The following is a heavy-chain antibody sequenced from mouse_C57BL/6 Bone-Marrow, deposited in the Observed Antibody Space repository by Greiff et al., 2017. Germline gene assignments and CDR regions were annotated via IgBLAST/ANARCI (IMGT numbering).Heavy chain of an antibody. J-gene: IGHJ2*01. Sequence: EVQLQQSGAELVRPGASVKLSCTASGFNIKDDYMHWVKQRPEQGLEWIGWIDPENGDTEYASKFQGKATITADTSSNTAYMQLSSLTSEDSAVYFCAREGSSYGYWGQGTTLTVSS. D-gene: IGHD1-1*01. CDR1: GFNIKDDY. V-gene: IGHV14-4*01. CDR2: IDPENGDT. CDR3: AREGSSYGY.